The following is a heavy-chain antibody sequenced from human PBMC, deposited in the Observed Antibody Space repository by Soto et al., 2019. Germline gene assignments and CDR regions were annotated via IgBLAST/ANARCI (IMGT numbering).Heavy chain of an antibody. CDR3: ARDLVLRGVMDDFDY. Sequence: GGSLRLSCAASGFTFTSFAMHWVRQAPGKGLEWVAVIPYNGSNEYYADSVRGRFTISRDNSKNTVYLQMNSLRAEDTAVYYCARDLVLRGVMDDFDYWGQGTLVTVSS. D-gene: IGHD3-10*01. CDR2: IPYNGSNE. V-gene: IGHV3-30-3*01. CDR1: GFTFTSFA. J-gene: IGHJ4*02.